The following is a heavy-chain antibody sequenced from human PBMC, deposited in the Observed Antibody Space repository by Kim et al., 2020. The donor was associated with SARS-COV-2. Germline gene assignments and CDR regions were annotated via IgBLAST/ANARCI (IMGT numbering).Heavy chain of an antibody. D-gene: IGHD6-13*01. Sequence: SETLSLTCTVSGGSISSYYWSWIRQPPGKGLEWIGYIYYSGSTNYNPSLKSRVTISVDTSKNQFSLKLSSVTAADTAVYYCARSGGWVSDGYSSPDYWG. J-gene: IGHJ4*01. CDR3: ARSGGWVSDGYSSPDY. CDR1: GGSISSYY. CDR2: IYYSGST. V-gene: IGHV4-59*13.